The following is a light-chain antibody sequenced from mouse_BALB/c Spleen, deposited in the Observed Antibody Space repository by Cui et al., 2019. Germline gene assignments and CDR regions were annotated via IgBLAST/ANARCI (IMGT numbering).Light chain of an antibody. CDR2: STS. J-gene: IGKJ5*01. CDR3: QQRSSYPLT. CDR1: SSVSY. V-gene: IGKV4-57*01. Sequence: QTVLTQSPAIMSASPVEKVTITCSASSSVSYMHWFQQKPGTSPKLWIYSTSNLASGVPARFSGSGSGTSYSLTISRMEAEDAATYYCQQRSSYPLTFGAGTKLELK.